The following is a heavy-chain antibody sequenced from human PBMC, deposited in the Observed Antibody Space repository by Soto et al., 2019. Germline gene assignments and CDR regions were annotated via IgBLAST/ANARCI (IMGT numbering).Heavy chain of an antibody. CDR1: GYSFTSYW. CDR2: IYPGDSDT. V-gene: IGHV5-51*01. Sequence: GESLKISCNGSGYSFTSYWIGWVRQMPGKGLEWMGIIYPGDSDTRYSPSFQGQVTISADKSISTAYLQWSSLKASDTAMYYCARPLYRYRRGKWRDAFDIWGQGTMVTV. D-gene: IGHD5-18*01. J-gene: IGHJ3*02. CDR3: ARPLYRYRRGKWRDAFDI.